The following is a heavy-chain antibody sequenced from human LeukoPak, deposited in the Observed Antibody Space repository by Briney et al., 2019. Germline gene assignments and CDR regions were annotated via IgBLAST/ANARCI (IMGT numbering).Heavy chain of an antibody. CDR1: GGSISSYY. J-gene: IGHJ6*03. Sequence: SETLSLTCTVSGGSISSYYWSWIRQPPGKGLEWSGYIYYSGSTNYNPSLKSRVTISLDTSKNQFSLKLSSVTAADTAIYYCARDFSSSSSVYYYYYMDVWGKGTTVTVSS. V-gene: IGHV4-59*12. CDR3: ARDFSSSSSVYYYYYMDV. D-gene: IGHD6-6*01. CDR2: IYYSGST.